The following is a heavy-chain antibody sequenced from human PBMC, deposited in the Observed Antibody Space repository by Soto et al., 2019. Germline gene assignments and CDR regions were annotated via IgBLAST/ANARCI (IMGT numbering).Heavy chain of an antibody. CDR1: GGSVSSDH. V-gene: IGHV4-59*02. CDR2: LYYDGST. Sequence: SSETLSLTCTVSGGSVSSDHWSWIRQPPGKGLEWIGYLYYDGSTNYNPSLKSRVTTSIDTSKNQFSLKLSSVTAADTAAYYCARDAARRSNFYYYYYGMDVWGQGTTVTVSS. D-gene: IGHD6-6*01. J-gene: IGHJ6*02. CDR3: ARDAARRSNFYYYYYGMDV.